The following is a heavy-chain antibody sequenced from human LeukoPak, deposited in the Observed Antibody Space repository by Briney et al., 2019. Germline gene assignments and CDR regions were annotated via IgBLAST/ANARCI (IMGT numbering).Heavy chain of an antibody. D-gene: IGHD5-12*01. CDR1: GFTFSSYE. CDR2: ISSSGSTI. CDR3: AKKEAIVATILY. J-gene: IGHJ4*02. Sequence: GGSLRLSCAASGFTFSSYEMNWVRQAPGKGLEWVSYISSSGSTIYYADSVKGRFTISRDNSKNTLYLQMNSLRAEDTAVYYCAKKEAIVATILYWGQGTLVTVSS. V-gene: IGHV3-48*03.